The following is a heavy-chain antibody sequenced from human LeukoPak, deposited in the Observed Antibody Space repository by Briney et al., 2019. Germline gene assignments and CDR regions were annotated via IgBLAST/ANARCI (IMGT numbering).Heavy chain of an antibody. CDR2: IGSSISYI. Sequence: GGSLRLSCAASGFTFSTYWMHWVRQAPGKGLEWVSFIGSSISYISYADSVKGRFTISRDSAKNSLYLQMNSLRAEDTAVYYCAREGYYSGMDVWGQGTTVTVSS. CDR3: AREGYYSGMDV. V-gene: IGHV3-21*01. CDR1: GFTFSTYW. J-gene: IGHJ6*02.